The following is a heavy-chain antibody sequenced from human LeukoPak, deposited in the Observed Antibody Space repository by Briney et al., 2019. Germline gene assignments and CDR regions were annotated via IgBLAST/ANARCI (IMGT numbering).Heavy chain of an antibody. V-gene: IGHV3-33*01. D-gene: IGHD2/OR15-2a*01. CDR2: IGSDGRYK. J-gene: IGHJ5*02. CDR1: GFTFSTYG. Sequence: PGGSLRLSCAASGFTFSTYGMHWVRQAPAKGLEWVSTIGSDGRYKYYADSVRGRFTISRDDSKNTLELHMNSLRTEDTAVYYCARNRVLSDNRWSFDPWGQGTLVTVSS. CDR3: ARNRVLSDNRWSFDP.